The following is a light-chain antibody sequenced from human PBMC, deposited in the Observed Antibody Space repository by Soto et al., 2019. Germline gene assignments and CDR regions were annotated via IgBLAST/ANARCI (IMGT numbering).Light chain of an antibody. Sequence: TISCSGSNSNIGSNKVNWYQQLPGTAPKLLIYTSNQRPSGVPDRFSGSKSGTSASLAISGLQSEDEADYYCATWDDSLHGYVFGTGTKVTVL. CDR1: NSNIGSNK. CDR2: TSN. J-gene: IGLJ1*01. CDR3: ATWDDSLHGYV. V-gene: IGLV1-44*01.